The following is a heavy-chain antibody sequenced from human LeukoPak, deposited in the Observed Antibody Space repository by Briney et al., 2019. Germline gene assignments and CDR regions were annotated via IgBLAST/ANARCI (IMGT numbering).Heavy chain of an antibody. J-gene: IGHJ4*02. D-gene: IGHD6-19*01. Sequence: PGGSLRLFCAASGFTFSSYSMNWLRQATGKGLEWVSSISSSSSYIYYADSVKGRFTISRDNSKSSLYLQMNSLRAEDTAVYYCARDLSVAGRTYYFDYWGQGTLVTVSS. CDR3: ARDLSVAGRTYYFDY. V-gene: IGHV3-21*01. CDR1: GFTFSSYS. CDR2: ISSSSSYI.